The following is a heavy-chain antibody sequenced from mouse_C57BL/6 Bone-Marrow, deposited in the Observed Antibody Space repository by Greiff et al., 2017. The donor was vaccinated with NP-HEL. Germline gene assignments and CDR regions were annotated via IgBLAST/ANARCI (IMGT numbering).Heavy chain of an antibody. D-gene: IGHD2-4*01. CDR2: ISGGGGNT. V-gene: IGHV5-9*01. Sequence: EVKLMESGGGLVKPGGSLKLSCAASGFTFSSYTMSWVRQTPEKRLEWVATISGGGGNTYYPDSVKGRFTISRDNAKNTLYLQTSSLRSEDTALYYCARRDYDYDGDYFDYWGQGTTLTVSS. CDR1: GFTFSSYT. CDR3: ARRDYDYDGDYFDY. J-gene: IGHJ2*01.